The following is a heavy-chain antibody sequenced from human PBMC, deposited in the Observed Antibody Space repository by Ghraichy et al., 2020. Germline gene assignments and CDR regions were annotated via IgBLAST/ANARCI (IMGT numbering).Heavy chain of an antibody. V-gene: IGHV4-4*02. Sequence: SETLSLTCAVSGDSISTYNWWSWVRQPPGKGLEWIGEIYHSGATKYNPSLKSRVTVSIDKSKNQFSLTLTSVTAADTAVYYCARVRIDGARHLNLFDPWGQGILVTVSS. CDR2: IYHSGAT. D-gene: IGHD5-24*01. CDR3: ARVRIDGARHLNLFDP. CDR1: GDSISTYNW. J-gene: IGHJ5*02.